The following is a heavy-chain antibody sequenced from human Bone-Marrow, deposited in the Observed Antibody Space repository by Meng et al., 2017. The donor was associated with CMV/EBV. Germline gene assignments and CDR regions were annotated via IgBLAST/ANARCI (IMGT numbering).Heavy chain of an antibody. CDR1: GFTFDNYD. J-gene: IGHJ6*02. Sequence: GGSLRLSCATSGFTFDNYDMQWVRQVPGKGLEWVSGINWNSRSIDYADSVRGRFTISRDNAKNSLHLQMDSLRPEDTAVYYCARDEPYYDFWSGSLGYGMDVWGQGTTVTVSS. CDR2: INWNSRSI. CDR3: ARDEPYYDFWSGSLGYGMDV. V-gene: IGHV3-9*01. D-gene: IGHD3-3*01.